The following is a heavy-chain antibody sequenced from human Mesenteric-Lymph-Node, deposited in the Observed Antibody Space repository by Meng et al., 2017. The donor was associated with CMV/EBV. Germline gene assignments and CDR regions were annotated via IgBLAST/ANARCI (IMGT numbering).Heavy chain of an antibody. CDR2: IYYSGST. V-gene: IGHV4-61*01. CDR1: GGSVSSGSYY. CDR3: ARALSGSYNWFDP. D-gene: IGHD1-26*01. Sequence: GSLRLSCTVSGGSVSSGSYYWSWIRQPPGKGLEWIGYIYYSGSTNYNPSLKSRVTISVDTSKNQFSLKLSSVTAADTAVYYCARALSGSYNWFDPWGQGTLVTVS. J-gene: IGHJ5*02.